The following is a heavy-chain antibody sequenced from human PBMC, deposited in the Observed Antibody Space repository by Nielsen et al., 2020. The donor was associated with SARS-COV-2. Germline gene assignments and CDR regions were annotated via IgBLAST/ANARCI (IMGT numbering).Heavy chain of an antibody. V-gene: IGHV4-34*01. J-gene: IGHJ5*02. D-gene: IGHD2-2*01. Sequence: SETLSLTCAVYGGSFSGYYWAWIRQPPGKGLEWIGQINDSGYTNYNPSLTSRVTISVDTSKNQLSLKLTSVTVADTAVYYCARGYCSTNSCHNWFDPWGQGTLVTVSS. CDR1: GGSFSGYY. CDR2: INDSGYT. CDR3: ARGYCSTNSCHNWFDP.